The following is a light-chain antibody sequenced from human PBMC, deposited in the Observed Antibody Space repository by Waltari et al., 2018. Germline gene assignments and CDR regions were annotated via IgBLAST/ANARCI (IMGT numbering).Light chain of an antibody. V-gene: IGLV2-14*03. CDR3: SSYSSTNTVV. CDR1: SSDVGGYTF. J-gene: IGLJ3*02. Sequence: QSALTQPASVSGSPGQSVTISCTGTSSDVGGYTFVSWYQQHPGRAPKRMIYDVTHRPSGVSTRFSGSKSGDTASLTISGLQAADEAEYYCSSYSSTNTVVFGGGTQLTV. CDR2: DVT.